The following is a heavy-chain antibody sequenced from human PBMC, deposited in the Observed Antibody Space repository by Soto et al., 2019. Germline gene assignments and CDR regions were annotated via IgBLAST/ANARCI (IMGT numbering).Heavy chain of an antibody. J-gene: IGHJ4*02. CDR3: AKVLVRAIVVPAVIDY. V-gene: IGHV3-30*18. CDR2: ISYDGSNK. Sequence: QVQLVESGGGVVQPGRSLRLSCAASGFTFSSYGMHWVRQAPGKGLEWVAVISYDGSNKYYADSVKGRFTISRDNSKNTLYLQMNSLRAXDTXXXXCAKVLVRAIVVPAVIDYWGQGTLVTVSS. D-gene: IGHD2-2*01. CDR1: GFTFSSYG.